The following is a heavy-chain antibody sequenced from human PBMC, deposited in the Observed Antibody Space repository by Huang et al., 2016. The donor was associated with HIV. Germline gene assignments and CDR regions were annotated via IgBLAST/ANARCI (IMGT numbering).Heavy chain of an antibody. CDR1: GGTFSSYG. Sequence: QVQLVQSGAEMKKPGSSVKVSCTAPGGTFSSYGISWVRQAPGQGLEWMGGIAPIFRRTDYAQKFQGLLTITADESTSTAYMELSSLRSQDSAIYCCARGVFDGVWSGDLLPHFYYMDVWGKGTTVTVSS. D-gene: IGHD3-10*01. V-gene: IGHV1-69*13. CDR2: IAPIFRRT. CDR3: ARGVFDGVWSGDLLPHFYYMDV. J-gene: IGHJ6*03.